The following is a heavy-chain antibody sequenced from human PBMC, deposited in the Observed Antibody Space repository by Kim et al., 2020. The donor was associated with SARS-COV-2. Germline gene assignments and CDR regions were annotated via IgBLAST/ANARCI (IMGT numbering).Heavy chain of an antibody. Sequence: GGSLRLSCAASGFTFSSYAMHWVRQAPGKGLEWVAVMSYDGSNKYYADSVKGRFTISRDNSKNTLYLQMNSLRAEDTAVYYCARDGSSWYYYYYGMDVWGQGTTVTVSS. CDR2: MSYDGSNK. CDR1: GFTFSSYA. V-gene: IGHV3-30*04. J-gene: IGHJ6*02. D-gene: IGHD6-13*01. CDR3: ARDGSSWYYYYYGMDV.